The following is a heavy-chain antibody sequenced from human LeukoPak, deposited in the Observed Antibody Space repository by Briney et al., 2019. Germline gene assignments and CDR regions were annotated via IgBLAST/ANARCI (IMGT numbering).Heavy chain of an antibody. D-gene: IGHD2-2*02. J-gene: IGHJ5*02. CDR3: ARWRLTYCSSTSCYKENWFDP. CDR2: IYYSGST. CDR1: GGSISSSSYY. Sequence: NSSETLSLTCTVSGGSISSSSYYWGWIRQPPGKGLEWIGSIYYSGSTYYNPSLKSRVTISVDTSKNQFSLKLSSVTAADTAVYYCARWRLTYCSSTSCYKENWFDPWRQGTLVTVSS. V-gene: IGHV4-39*01.